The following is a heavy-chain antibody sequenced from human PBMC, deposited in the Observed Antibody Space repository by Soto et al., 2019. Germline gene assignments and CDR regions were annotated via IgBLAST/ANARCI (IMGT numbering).Heavy chain of an antibody. Sequence: GGSLRLSCAASGFTFSSYGMHWVRQAPGKGLEWVAVIWYDGSNKYYADSVKGRFTISRDNSKNTLYLQMNSLRAEDTAVYYCARTSGYDYYFDYWGQGTLVTVSS. CDR3: ARTSGYDYYFDY. V-gene: IGHV3-33*01. D-gene: IGHD5-12*01. CDR2: IWYDGSNK. J-gene: IGHJ4*02. CDR1: GFTFSSYG.